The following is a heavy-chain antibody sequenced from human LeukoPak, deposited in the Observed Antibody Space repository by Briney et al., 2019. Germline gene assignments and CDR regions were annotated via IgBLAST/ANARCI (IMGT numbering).Heavy chain of an antibody. CDR1: GFTFSSYS. CDR2: ISSSSSYI. D-gene: IGHD2/OR15-2a*01. V-gene: IGHV3-21*01. J-gene: IGHJ6*03. CDR3: ARDEVYDRYYYYMDV. Sequence: GGSLRLSCAASGFTFSSYSMNWVRQAPGKGLEWVSSISSSSSYIYYADSVKGRFTISRDNAKNSLYLQMNSLRAEDTAVYYCARDEVYDRYYYYMDVWGKGTTVTVSS.